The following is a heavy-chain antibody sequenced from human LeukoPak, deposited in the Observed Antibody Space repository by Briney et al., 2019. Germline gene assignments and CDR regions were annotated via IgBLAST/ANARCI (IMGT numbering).Heavy chain of an antibody. CDR1: GGSISSYY. V-gene: IGHV4-59*01. D-gene: IGHD6-13*01. Sequence: SETLSLTCTVSGGSISSYYWNWIRQPPGKGLEWIGYIYYSGSTNYNPSLKSRVTISVDTSKNHFSLELSSVTAADTAVYFCARGRVSSSSWYSTYYYYFYMDVWGKGTTVTVSS. CDR3: ARGRVSSSSWYSTYYYYFYMDV. CDR2: IYYSGST. J-gene: IGHJ6*03.